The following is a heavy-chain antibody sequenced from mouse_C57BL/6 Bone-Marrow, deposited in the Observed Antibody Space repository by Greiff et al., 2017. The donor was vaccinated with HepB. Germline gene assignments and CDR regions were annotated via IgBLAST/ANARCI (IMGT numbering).Heavy chain of an antibody. CDR3: ARPPYGPFAY. Sequence: EVQLQQSGPELVKPGASVKISCKASGYTFTDYYMNWVKQSHGKSLEWLGDINPNNGGTSYNQKFKGKATLTVDKSSSTAYMELRSLTSEDSAVYYCARPPYGPFAYCGQGTLVTVSA. V-gene: IGHV1-26*01. J-gene: IGHJ3*01. CDR2: INPNNGGT. D-gene: IGHD1-2*01. CDR1: GYTFTDYY.